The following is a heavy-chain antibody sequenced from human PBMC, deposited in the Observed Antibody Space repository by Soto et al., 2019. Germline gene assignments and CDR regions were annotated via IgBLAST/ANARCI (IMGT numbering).Heavy chain of an antibody. Sequence: QVQLQESGPGLVKPSGTLSLTCAVSGGSISSFWWSWVHQAPGMGLEWIGEIHHSGATNYNPSLKSRVTVSVDKSKNQFSLNLNSLTGADTAIYYCAKEVAADAFDIWGQGTMVTVSS. D-gene: IGHD6-25*01. CDR3: AKEVAADAFDI. J-gene: IGHJ3*02. V-gene: IGHV4-4*02. CDR1: GGSISSFW. CDR2: IHHSGAT.